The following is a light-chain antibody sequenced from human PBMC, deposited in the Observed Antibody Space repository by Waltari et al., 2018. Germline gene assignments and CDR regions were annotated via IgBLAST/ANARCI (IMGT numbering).Light chain of an antibody. CDR2: DVS. CDR3: SSHRRSSTSL. CDR1: SSDIGGYNS. J-gene: IGLJ3*02. V-gene: IGLV2-14*01. Sequence: QSALTQPASVSGSPGQSITMSCTGNSSDIGGYNSVSWWQQDPGKAHKLMIYDVSKRPSGVANRFSGSKSGNMASLPISGLQAEDEAEYFCSSHRRSSTSLFGGGTKVTVL.